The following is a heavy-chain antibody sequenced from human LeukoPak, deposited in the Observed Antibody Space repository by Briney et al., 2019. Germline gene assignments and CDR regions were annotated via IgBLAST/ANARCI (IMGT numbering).Heavy chain of an antibody. CDR1: RFTFSSYA. CDR2: ISGSGGST. V-gene: IGHV3-23*01. J-gene: IGHJ4*02. CDR3: ANARNYLDY. Sequence: GGSLRLSCAASRFTFSSYALSWVRQAPGKGLEWVSAISGSGGSTFYADSVKGRFTISRDNSKNTLYLQMNSLRAEDTAVYYCANARNYLDYWGQGTLVTVSS.